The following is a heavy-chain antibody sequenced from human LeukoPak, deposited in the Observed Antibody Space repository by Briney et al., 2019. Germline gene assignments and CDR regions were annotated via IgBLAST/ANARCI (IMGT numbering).Heavy chain of an antibody. CDR2: LTNTGGST. J-gene: IGHJ4*02. Sequence: GGSLRLSCAAAGFTFSSYAMAWVRQAPGKGLEWVSALTNTGGSTYYADSVMGRFTISRDNSKNTLYLQMNSLRAEDTAVYYCAKAQGHFDYWGQGTLVTVSS. CDR3: AKAQGHFDY. V-gene: IGHV3-23*01. CDR1: GFTFSSYA.